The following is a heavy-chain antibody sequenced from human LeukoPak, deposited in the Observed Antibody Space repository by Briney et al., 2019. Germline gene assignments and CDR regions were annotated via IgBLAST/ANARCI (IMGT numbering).Heavy chain of an antibody. CDR3: ARSARLMKGVVEVTALDD. CDR2: ISSSGSTI. J-gene: IGHJ4*02. CDR1: GFTFSNYE. Sequence: GGSLRLSCAASGFTFSNYEMTWVRQAPGKGLEWVSYISSSGSTIYYAGSVKGRFTISRDNAKNSLYLQMNSLRADDTAVYYCARSARLMKGVVEVTALDDWGQGTLVTVSS. V-gene: IGHV3-48*03. D-gene: IGHD3-3*01.